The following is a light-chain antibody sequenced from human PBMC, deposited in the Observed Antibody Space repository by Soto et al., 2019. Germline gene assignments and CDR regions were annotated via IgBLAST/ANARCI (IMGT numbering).Light chain of an antibody. CDR1: STDVGAYNY. J-gene: IGLJ2*01. Sequence: QSVLTQPPSASGSPGQSVTISCTGTSTDVGAYNYVSWYQQHPGKAPKVIISEVTKRPSGVPDRFSGSKSGDTASLTVFGLQAEDEAYYYCSSYAGGNTTGVFGGGTQLTVL. V-gene: IGLV2-8*01. CDR2: EVT. CDR3: SSYAGGNTTGV.